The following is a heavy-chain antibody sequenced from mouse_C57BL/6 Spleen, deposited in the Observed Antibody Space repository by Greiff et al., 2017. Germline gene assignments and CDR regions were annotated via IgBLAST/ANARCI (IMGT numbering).Heavy chain of an antibody. Sequence: EVKLVESGGGLVKPGGSLKLSCAASGFTFSSYAMSWVRQTPEKRLEWVATISDGGSYTYYPDNVKGRFTISRDNAKNNLYLQMSHLKSEDTAMYYCAATVVARYWYFDVWGTGTTVTVSS. J-gene: IGHJ1*03. V-gene: IGHV5-4*03. D-gene: IGHD1-1*01. CDR1: GFTFSSYA. CDR2: ISDGGSYT. CDR3: AATVVARYWYFDV.